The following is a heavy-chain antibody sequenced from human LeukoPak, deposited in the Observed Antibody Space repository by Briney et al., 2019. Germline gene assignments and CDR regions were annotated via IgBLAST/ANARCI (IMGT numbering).Heavy chain of an antibody. V-gene: IGHV3-23*01. CDR2: ISGSGGST. CDR3: AKVTGIAAAGSYYFDY. Sequence: GGSLRLSCAASGFTFSSYAMSWVRQAPGKGLEWVSAISGSGGSTYYADYVKGRFTISRDNSKNTLYLQMNSLRAEDTAVYYCAKVTGIAAAGSYYFDYWGQGTLVTVSS. J-gene: IGHJ4*02. D-gene: IGHD6-13*01. CDR1: GFTFSSYA.